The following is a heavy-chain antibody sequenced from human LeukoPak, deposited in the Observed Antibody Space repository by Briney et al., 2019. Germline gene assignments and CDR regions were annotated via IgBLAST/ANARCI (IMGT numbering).Heavy chain of an antibody. V-gene: IGHV3-11*01. Sequence: SGGSLRLSCAASGFTFSDYYMSWIRLAPGKGLEWVSYISSSGSTIYYADSVKGRFTISRDNAKNSLYLQMNSLRVEDTAVYYCARSSYYGSGADYWGQGTLVTVSS. CDR1: GFTFSDYY. J-gene: IGHJ4*02. D-gene: IGHD3-10*01. CDR2: ISSSGSTI. CDR3: ARSSYYGSGADY.